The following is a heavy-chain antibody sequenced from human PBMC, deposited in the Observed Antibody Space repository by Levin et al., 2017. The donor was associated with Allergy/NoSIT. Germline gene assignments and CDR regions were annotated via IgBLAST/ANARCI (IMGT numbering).Heavy chain of an antibody. CDR2: INAGNGNT. J-gene: IGHJ5*02. Sequence: ASVKVSCKASGYTFTSYAMHWVRQAPGQRLEWMGWINAGNGNTKYSQKFQGRVTITRDTSASTAYMELSSLRSEDTAVYYCARNYDFWSGDRTDNWFDPWGQGTLVTVSS. CDR1: GYTFTSYA. D-gene: IGHD3-3*01. V-gene: IGHV1-3*01. CDR3: ARNYDFWSGDRTDNWFDP.